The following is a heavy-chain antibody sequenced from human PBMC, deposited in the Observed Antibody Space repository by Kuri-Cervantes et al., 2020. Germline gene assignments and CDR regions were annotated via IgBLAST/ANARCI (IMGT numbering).Heavy chain of an antibody. Sequence: GGSLRLSCKASGGTFSSYAISWVRQAPGQGLEWMGIINPSGGSTSYAQKFQGRVTMTRDTSTSTVYMELSSLRSEDTAVYYCARGSYSSGWSPHTYWYFDLWGRGTLVTVSS. V-gene: IGHV1-46*01. D-gene: IGHD6-19*01. J-gene: IGHJ2*01. CDR1: GGTFSSYA. CDR2: INPSGGST. CDR3: ARGSYSSGWSPHTYWYFDL.